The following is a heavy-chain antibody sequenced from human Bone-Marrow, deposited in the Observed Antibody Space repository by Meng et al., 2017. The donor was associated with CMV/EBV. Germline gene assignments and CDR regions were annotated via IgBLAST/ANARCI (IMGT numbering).Heavy chain of an antibody. CDR3: ASIQGYYYDSSGSLGAKAFDI. D-gene: IGHD3-22*01. Sequence: GESLKISCKGSGYSFTSYWLGWVRQMPGKGLEWMGIIYPGDSDTRYSPSLQGQVTISADKSSSTAYLQWSSLKASDTAMYYCASIQGYYYDSSGSLGAKAFDIWGQGTMVTVSS. V-gene: IGHV5-51*01. CDR1: GYSFTSYW. CDR2: IYPGDSDT. J-gene: IGHJ3*02.